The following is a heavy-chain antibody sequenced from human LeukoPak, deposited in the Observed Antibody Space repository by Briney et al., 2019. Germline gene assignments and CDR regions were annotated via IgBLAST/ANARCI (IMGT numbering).Heavy chain of an antibody. D-gene: IGHD3-9*01. V-gene: IGHV4-59*01. CDR2: IYYSGST. Sequence: PSETLSLTCTVSGGSISSYYWSWIRQPPGKGLEWIGYIYYSGSTNYNPSLKSRVTISVDTSKNQFSLKPSSVTAADTAVYYCARGFLTPGRFDYWGQGTLVTVSS. CDR3: ARGFLTPGRFDY. CDR1: GGSISSYY. J-gene: IGHJ4*02.